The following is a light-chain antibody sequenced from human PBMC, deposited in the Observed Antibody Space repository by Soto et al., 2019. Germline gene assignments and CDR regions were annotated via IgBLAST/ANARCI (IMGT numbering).Light chain of an antibody. CDR1: SSDVGGYNY. CDR3: SSYTCSSPLYV. CDR2: DVS. V-gene: IGLV2-14*01. J-gene: IGLJ1*01. Sequence: QSALTQPASVSGSPGHSITISCTGTSSDVGGYNYVSWYQQHPGKAPKLMIYDVSIRPSGVSNRFSGSKSGNTASLTISGRQADDAADYYCSSYTCSSPLYVFGTGTKRTFL.